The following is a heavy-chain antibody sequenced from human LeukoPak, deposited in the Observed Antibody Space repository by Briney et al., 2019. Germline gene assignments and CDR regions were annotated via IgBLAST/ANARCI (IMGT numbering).Heavy chain of an antibody. V-gene: IGHV4-30-4*07. CDR1: GGSISRGGYS. J-gene: IGHJ5*02. Sequence: SETLSLTCAVSGGSISRGGYSWSWIRQPPGKGLEWIGYIYYSGSTYYNPSLKSRVTISVDTSKNQFSLKLSSVTAADTAVYYCARAYCSGGSCYDSAYRFDPWGQGTLVTVSS. CDR3: ARAYCSGGSCYDSAYRFDP. D-gene: IGHD2-15*01. CDR2: IYYSGST.